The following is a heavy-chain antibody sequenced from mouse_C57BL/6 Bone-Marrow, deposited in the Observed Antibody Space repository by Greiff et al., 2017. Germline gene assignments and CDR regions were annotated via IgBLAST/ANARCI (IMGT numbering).Heavy chain of an antibody. CDR2: ISSGGSYT. D-gene: IGHD1-1*01. CDR1: GFTFSSYG. J-gene: IGHJ3*01. CDR3: ARRYYYGSSYSGFAY. V-gene: IGHV5-6*02. Sequence: EVMLVESGGDLVKPGGSLKLSCAASGFTFSSYGMSWVRQTPDKRLEWVATISSGGSYTYYPDSVKGRFTISRDNAKNTLYLQMSSLKSEDTAMYYCARRYYYGSSYSGFAYWGQGTLVTVSA.